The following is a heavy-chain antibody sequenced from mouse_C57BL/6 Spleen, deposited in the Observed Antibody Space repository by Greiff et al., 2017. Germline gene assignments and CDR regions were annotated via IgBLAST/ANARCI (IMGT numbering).Heavy chain of an antibody. Sequence: VQLQQPGAELVKPGASVKLSCKASGYTFTSYWMHWVKQRPGQGLEWIGMIHPNSGSTNYNEKFKSKATLTVDKSSSTAYMQLSSLTSEDSAVYYCARSGGIYDYDGFDYWGQGTTLTVSS. CDR3: ARSGGIYDYDGFDY. J-gene: IGHJ2*01. CDR2: IHPNSGST. V-gene: IGHV1-64*01. D-gene: IGHD2-4*01. CDR1: GYTFTSYW.